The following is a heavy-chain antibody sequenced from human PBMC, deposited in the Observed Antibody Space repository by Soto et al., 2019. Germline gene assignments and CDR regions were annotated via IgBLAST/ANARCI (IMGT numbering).Heavy chain of an antibody. CDR2: IIPIFGTA. D-gene: IGHD4-17*01. Sequence: QVQLVQSGAEVKKPGSSVKVSCKASGGTFSSYAISWVRQAPGQGLEWMGGIIPIFGTANYAQKFQGRVTITXXEXTXRAYMELSSLRSEDTAVYYCARSPIMGTVMDNWFDPWGQGTLVTVSS. V-gene: IGHV1-69*05. CDR3: ARSPIMGTVMDNWFDP. CDR1: GGTFSSYA. J-gene: IGHJ5*02.